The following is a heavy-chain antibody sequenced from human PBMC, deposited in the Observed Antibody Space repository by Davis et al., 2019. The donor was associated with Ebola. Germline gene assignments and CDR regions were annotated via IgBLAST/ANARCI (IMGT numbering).Heavy chain of an antibody. D-gene: IGHD6-13*01. CDR2: INPNSGGT. V-gene: IGHV1-2*02. J-gene: IGHJ4*02. Sequence: ASVKVSCKASGYTFTGYYMHWVRQAPGQGLEWMGWINPNSGGTNYAQKFQGRVTMTRDTSISTAYMELSRLRSDDTAVYYCARRIAAAGTSILDYWGQGTLVTVSS. CDR3: ARRIAAAGTSILDY. CDR1: GYTFTGYY.